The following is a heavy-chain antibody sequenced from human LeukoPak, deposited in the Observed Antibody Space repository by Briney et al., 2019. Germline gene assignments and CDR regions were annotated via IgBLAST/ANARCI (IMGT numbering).Heavy chain of an antibody. CDR3: ARGPQRYYDILTGSWSYYFYGMDV. V-gene: IGHV1-69*04. D-gene: IGHD3-9*01. CDR1: GGTFSSYA. J-gene: IGHJ6*02. Sequence: SVKVSCKASGGTFSSYAISWGRRAPGQGLDWMGRIIPILGTANYAQKFQGRVTITADKSTSTATMELSSLRSEDTAVYDWARGPQRYYDILTGSWSYYFYGMDVWGQGTTVTVSS. CDR2: IIPILGTA.